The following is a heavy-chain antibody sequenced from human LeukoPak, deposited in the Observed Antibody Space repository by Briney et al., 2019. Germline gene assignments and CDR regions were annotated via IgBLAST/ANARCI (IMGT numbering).Heavy chain of an antibody. CDR3: ARDWDVVVPAAVAFDY. J-gene: IGHJ4*02. CDR1: GFTFSSYS. V-gene: IGHV3-21*01. Sequence: GGSLRLSCAASGFTFSSYSMNWVRQAPGKGLEWVSSISSSSSYIYYADSVKGRFTISRDNAKNPLYLQMNSLRAEDTAVYYCARDWDVVVPAAVAFDYWGQGTLVTVSS. D-gene: IGHD2-2*01. CDR2: ISSSSSYI.